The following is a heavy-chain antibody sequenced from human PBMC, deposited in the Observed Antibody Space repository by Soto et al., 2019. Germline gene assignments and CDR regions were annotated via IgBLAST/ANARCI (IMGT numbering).Heavy chain of an antibody. CDR1: GFTFSSYA. V-gene: IGHV3-23*01. D-gene: IGHD6-19*01. CDR3: AKTNKPGIAVAGTKFNFDY. Sequence: PGGSLRLSCAASGFTFSSYAMSWVRQAPGKGLEWVSAISGSGGSTYYADSVKGRFTISRDNSKNTLYLQMNSLRAEDTAVYYCAKTNKPGIAVAGTKFNFDYWGQGTLVTVPS. J-gene: IGHJ4*02. CDR2: ISGSGGST.